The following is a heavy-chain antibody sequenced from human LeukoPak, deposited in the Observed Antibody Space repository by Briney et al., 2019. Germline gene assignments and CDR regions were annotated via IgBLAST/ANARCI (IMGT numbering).Heavy chain of an antibody. D-gene: IGHD2-2*01. V-gene: IGHV4-31*03. CDR1: GGSISSGGYY. Sequence: SETLSLTCTVSGGSISSGGYYWSWIRQHPGKGLEWIGYIYYSGSTYYNPSLKSRVTISVDTSKNQFSLKLSSVTAADTAVYYCARSPVVVQLLGFDPWGQGTLVTVSS. J-gene: IGHJ5*02. CDR3: ARSPVVVQLLGFDP. CDR2: IYYSGST.